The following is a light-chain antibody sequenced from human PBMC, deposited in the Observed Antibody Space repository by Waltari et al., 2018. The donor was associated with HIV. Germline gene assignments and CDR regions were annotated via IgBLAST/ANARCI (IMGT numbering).Light chain of an antibody. CDR2: AAS. CDR3: QQYSDWPPGFT. J-gene: IGKJ2*01. Sequence: ETVMTQSPATLSVSPGERAILSCRASQSVGTSVAWYQPRPGQAPRLLISAASTRATGVPCRFSGSGSGTEFTLTIISVQSEDFVVYDCQQYSDWPPGFTFGQGTKLDIK. CDR1: QSVGTS. V-gene: IGKV3-15*01.